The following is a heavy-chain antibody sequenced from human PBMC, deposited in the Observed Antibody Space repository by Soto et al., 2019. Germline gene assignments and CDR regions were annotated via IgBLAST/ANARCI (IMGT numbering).Heavy chain of an antibody. V-gene: IGHV3-7*01. J-gene: IGHJ6*02. Sequence: EVQLVESGGGLVQPGGSLRLSCAASGFTFSSYWMSWVRQAPGKGLEWVANIKQDGSEKYYVDSVKGRFTISRDNAKNSLYLQMNSLRAEGTAVYYCARDYKEVNLDYYYGMDVWGQGTTVTVSS. CDR1: GFTFSSYW. D-gene: IGHD3-10*01. CDR2: IKQDGSEK. CDR3: ARDYKEVNLDYYYGMDV.